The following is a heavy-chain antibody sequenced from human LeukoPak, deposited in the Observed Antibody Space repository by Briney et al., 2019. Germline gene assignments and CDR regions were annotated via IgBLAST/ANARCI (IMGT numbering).Heavy chain of an antibody. CDR3: ARDFEVSFDY. CDR1: GFTFSSYV. CDR2: ISYDGSNK. Sequence: PGGSLRLSCAASGFTFSSYVMHWVRQAPGKGLEWVAVISYDGSNKYYADSVKGRFTISRDNSKNTLYLQMNSLRAEDTAVYYCARDFEVSFDYWGQGTLVTVSS. D-gene: IGHD3-9*01. J-gene: IGHJ4*02. V-gene: IGHV3-30*04.